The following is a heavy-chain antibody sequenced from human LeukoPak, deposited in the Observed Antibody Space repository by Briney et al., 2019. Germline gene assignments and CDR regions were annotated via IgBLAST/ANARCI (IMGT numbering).Heavy chain of an antibody. CDR1: GGSISSNSYH. V-gene: IGHV4-39*01. Sequence: SETLSLTCTVSGGSISSNSYHWGWIRQPPGKGLEWIGSIYYSGSTYYNPSLKSRVTMSVDTSKNQFSLKLNSVTAADTAVYYCARGRYSSGWHDFDYWGQGTLVTVSS. D-gene: IGHD6-19*01. J-gene: IGHJ4*02. CDR2: IYYSGST. CDR3: ARGRYSSGWHDFDY.